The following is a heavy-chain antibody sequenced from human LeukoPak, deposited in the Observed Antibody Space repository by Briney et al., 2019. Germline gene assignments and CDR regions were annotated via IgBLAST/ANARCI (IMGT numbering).Heavy chain of an antibody. J-gene: IGHJ4*02. CDR1: GNYW. CDR2: INSDGSWT. CDR3: AIDSSGYYSVFDY. Sequence: GGSLRLSCAASGNYWMHWVRQAPGKGLVWVSHINSDGSWTSYADSVKGRFTISRDNSKNTLYLQMNSLRAEDTAVYYCAIDSSGYYSVFDYWGRGTLVTVSS. V-gene: IGHV3-74*01. D-gene: IGHD3-22*01.